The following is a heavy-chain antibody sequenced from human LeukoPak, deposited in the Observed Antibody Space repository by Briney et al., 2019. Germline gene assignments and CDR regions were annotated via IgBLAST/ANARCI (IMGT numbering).Heavy chain of an antibody. CDR2: ISDSALST. CDR1: GFTFSSYP. V-gene: IGHV3-23*01. J-gene: IGHJ3*01. D-gene: IGHD5/OR15-5a*01. Sequence: GGSLRLSCAASGFTFSSYPMSWVRQTPGKGLEWICFISDSALSTYYTDSVKGLFTISRDISKNTLYLKMNTLSAEDAAVYYCAKERSTYQRHYNHPFHVWGRGTLLPVS. CDR3: AKERSTYQRHYNHPFHV.